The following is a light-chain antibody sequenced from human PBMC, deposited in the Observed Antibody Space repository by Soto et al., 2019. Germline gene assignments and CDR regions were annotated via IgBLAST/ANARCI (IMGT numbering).Light chain of an antibody. CDR1: SSDVGGYNY. CDR2: EVS. Sequence: QSALTQPASVSGSPGQSITISCTGTSSDVGGYNYVSWYQQHPGKAPQLMIYEVSNRPSGVYSRFSGSKSGNTASLTISGLQAEDEADYYCSSWTGSGRVFGGGTKLTVL. V-gene: IGLV2-14*01. J-gene: IGLJ2*01. CDR3: SSWTGSGRV.